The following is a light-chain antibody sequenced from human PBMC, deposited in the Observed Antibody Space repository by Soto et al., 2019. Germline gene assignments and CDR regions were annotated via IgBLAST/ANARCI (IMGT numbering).Light chain of an antibody. CDR1: SSDVGGYNY. Sequence: QSALTQPPSASGSPGQSVTISCTGTSSDVGGYNYVSWYQQHPGKAPRLLIYEVTKRPSGVPDRFSGSKSGNTASLTVSGLQADDEAEYYCCSNAGSHSYFFGTVTKVTVL. J-gene: IGLJ1*01. CDR3: CSNAGSHSYF. CDR2: EVT. V-gene: IGLV2-8*01.